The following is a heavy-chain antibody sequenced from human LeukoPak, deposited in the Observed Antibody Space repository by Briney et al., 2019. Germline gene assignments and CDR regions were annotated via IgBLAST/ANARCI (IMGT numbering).Heavy chain of an antibody. Sequence: GGSLRLSCALSACSSVVYSINWVRQAPGKGLEWVAYITSSSGTIYYADSVKGRFTISRDNAKNSLYLQMNNLRAEDTAVYYCSRVRSGWYFDYWGQGTLVTVSS. V-gene: IGHV3-48*01. CDR2: ITSSSGTI. CDR1: ACSSVVYS. D-gene: IGHD6-19*01. CDR3: SRVRSGWYFDY. J-gene: IGHJ4*02.